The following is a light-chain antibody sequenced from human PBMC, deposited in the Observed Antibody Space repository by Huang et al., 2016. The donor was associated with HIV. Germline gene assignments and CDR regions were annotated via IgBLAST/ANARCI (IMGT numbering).Light chain of an antibody. CDR2: GAS. J-gene: IGKJ2*01. CDR3: QQSYNIPRT. CDR1: QIINKY. V-gene: IGKV1-39*01. Sequence: DIQMTQAPPSVSAAVGDRVIITCRASQIINKYLNWYQQMPGRAPKLLISGASSLQGGVSSRFSGSGSGTDFTLTIRDLQPEDTATYHCQQSYNIPRTFGQGTGLEI.